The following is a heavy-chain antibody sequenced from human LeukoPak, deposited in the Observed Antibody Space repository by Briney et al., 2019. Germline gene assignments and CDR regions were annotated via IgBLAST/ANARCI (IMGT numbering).Heavy chain of an antibody. CDR1: GFTFSSYW. D-gene: IGHD3-16*01. V-gene: IGHV3-74*01. CDR3: ARARIYTPYYYYYYMDV. J-gene: IGHJ6*03. Sequence: GGSLRLSCAASGFTFSSYWMHWVRQAPGKGLVWVSRINSDGSSTSYADSVKGRFTISRDNAKNTLYLQMNSLRAEDTAVYYCARARIYTPYYYYYYMDVWGKGTTVTVSS. CDR2: INSDGSST.